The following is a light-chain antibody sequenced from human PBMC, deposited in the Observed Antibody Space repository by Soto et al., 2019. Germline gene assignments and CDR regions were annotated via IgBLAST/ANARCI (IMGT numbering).Light chain of an antibody. Sequence: EILLTQSPGTLSLSKGERATLSCRASQSVSSYLAWYQQKPGQAPRLLIYDASNRATGIPVRFSGSGSGTDFTLTISSLEPEDFALYYCQQRNNWPITFGQGRLLEI. J-gene: IGKJ5*01. CDR2: DAS. V-gene: IGKV3-11*01. CDR3: QQRNNWPIT. CDR1: QSVSSY.